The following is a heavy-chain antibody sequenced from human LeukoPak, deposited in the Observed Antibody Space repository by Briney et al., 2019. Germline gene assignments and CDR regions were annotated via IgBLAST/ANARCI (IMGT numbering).Heavy chain of an antibody. D-gene: IGHD3-10*01. CDR2: ISYDGSNK. CDR1: GFTFSSYA. Sequence: GGSLRLSCAASGFTFSSYAMHWVRQAPGKGLEWVAVISYDGSNKYYADSVKGRFTISRDNSKNTLYLQMNSLRAEDTAVYYCAREAITVVRGVISDWGQGTLVTVSS. J-gene: IGHJ4*02. CDR3: AREAITVVRGVISD. V-gene: IGHV3-30-3*01.